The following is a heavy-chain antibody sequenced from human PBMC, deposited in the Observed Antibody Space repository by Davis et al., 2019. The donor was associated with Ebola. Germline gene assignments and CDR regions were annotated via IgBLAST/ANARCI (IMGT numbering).Heavy chain of an antibody. Sequence: PSETLSLTCTVSGGSISGSYWSWIRQSPGKGLEWIGYVYHTGHTNYNPSLKSRVAISLDTSKNQFSLNLQSVTAADTAVYYCVSNSSSSPWFDPWGQGTLVAVSS. CDR1: GGSISGSY. V-gene: IGHV4-59*12. J-gene: IGHJ5*02. CDR2: VYHTGHT. D-gene: IGHD6-6*01. CDR3: VSNSSSSPWFDP.